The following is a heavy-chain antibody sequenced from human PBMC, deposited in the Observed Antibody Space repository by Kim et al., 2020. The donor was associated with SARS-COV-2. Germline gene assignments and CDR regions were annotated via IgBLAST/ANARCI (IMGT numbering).Heavy chain of an antibody. CDR1: GFTFSTHG. CDR2: ISEGGGNI. D-gene: IGHD2-15*01. J-gene: IGHJ4*02. V-gene: IGHV3-23*01. CDR3: GKCLTGNCLDYYFDH. Sequence: GGSLRLSCAASGFTFSTHGMDWVRRAPGKGLEWVSVISEGGGNIYYIDSVKGRFIISRDNFKNTVYLQMDNLRVEDTAVYYCGKCLTGNCLDYYFDHWGQGTLAPVSP.